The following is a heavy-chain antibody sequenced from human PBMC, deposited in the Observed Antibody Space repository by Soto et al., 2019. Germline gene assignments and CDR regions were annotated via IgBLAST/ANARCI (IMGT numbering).Heavy chain of an antibody. CDR3: AHRVLRTVFGVVTTTAIDFDF. Sequence: QITLKESGPTVVKPTETLTLTCTFSGFSLTPSGVGVGWVRQSPGKAPEWLALIYCDDDKRYSTSLKSRLTITKDTSKNRVVLTMANVDPAATAAYYCAHRVLRTVFGVVTTTAIDFDFWGQGTPVVVSS. CDR2: IYCDDDK. D-gene: IGHD3-3*01. CDR1: GFSLTPSGVG. J-gene: IGHJ4*02. V-gene: IGHV2-5*02.